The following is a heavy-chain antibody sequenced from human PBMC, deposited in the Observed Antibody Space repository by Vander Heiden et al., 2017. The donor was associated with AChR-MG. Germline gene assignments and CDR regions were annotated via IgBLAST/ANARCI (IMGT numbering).Heavy chain of an antibody. Sequence: EVQLVESGGGLVQPGGSLRLSCAASGFTFSSYEMNWVRQAPGKGLEWVSYIRSSGSTIYYADSVKGRFTISRDNAKNSLYLQMNSLRAEDTAVYYCARVGENYYGSEDPVVYMDVWGKGTTVTVSS. V-gene: IGHV3-48*03. J-gene: IGHJ6*03. CDR2: IRSSGSTI. CDR3: ARVGENYYGSEDPVVYMDV. CDR1: GFTFSSYE. D-gene: IGHD3-10*01.